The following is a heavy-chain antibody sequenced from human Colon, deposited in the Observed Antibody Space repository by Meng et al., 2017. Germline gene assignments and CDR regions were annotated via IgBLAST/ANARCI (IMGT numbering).Heavy chain of an antibody. CDR2: VYHRGDT. J-gene: IGHJ4*02. V-gene: IGHV4-4*02. CDR1: GASISSDIW. Sequence: QVQLQESGPGLVKPSGPLSLHCTVSGASISSDIWWSWVRQPPGKGLEWIGEVYHRGDTNYNPSLKSRVVISVDRSKNQFSLNLSSVTAADTAVYYCGRDQGRQLINHWGQGTLVTVSS. CDR3: GRDQGRQLINH. D-gene: IGHD1-1*01.